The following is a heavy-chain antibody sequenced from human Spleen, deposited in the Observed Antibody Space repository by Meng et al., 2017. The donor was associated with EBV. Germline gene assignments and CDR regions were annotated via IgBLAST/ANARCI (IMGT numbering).Heavy chain of an antibody. Sequence: QVQLAATGPGLVKASEALALPCHVSGCSISSYYWSWIRQPPGKGLEWIGYIYYSGSTNYNPSLKSRGTISVDTSKNQFSLKLSSVTAADTAVYYCARDVMAAAGHNYYYGMDVWGQGTTVTVSS. CDR3: ARDVMAAAGHNYYYGMDV. V-gene: IGHV4-59*01. CDR1: GCSISSYY. D-gene: IGHD6-13*01. CDR2: IYYSGST. J-gene: IGHJ6*02.